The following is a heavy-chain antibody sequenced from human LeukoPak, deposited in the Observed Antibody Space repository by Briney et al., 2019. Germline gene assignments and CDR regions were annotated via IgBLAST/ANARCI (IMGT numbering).Heavy chain of an antibody. D-gene: IGHD7-27*01. V-gene: IGHV3-30*18. CDR2: ISYDGSNK. J-gene: IGHJ4*02. Sequence: GGSLRLSCAASGFTFSSYGMHWVRQAPGKGLEWVAVISYDGSNKYYADSVKGRFTISRDNSKNTLYLQMNSLRAEDTAVYYCAKDGGLWVSAHWGDSWGRGTLVTVSS. CDR1: GFTFSSYG. CDR3: AKDGGLWVSAHWGDS.